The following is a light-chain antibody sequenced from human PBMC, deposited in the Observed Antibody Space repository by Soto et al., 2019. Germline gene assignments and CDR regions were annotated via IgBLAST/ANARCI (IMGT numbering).Light chain of an antibody. V-gene: IGKV3-11*01. Sequence: EIVLTQSPATLSLSPGERATLSCRASQSVSSYLAWYQQKPGQAPRLLIYDASNRATGIPARFSASGSGTDFTLTISSLEPEDFAVYYCPQCSDRPPLTFGGGTKVEI. CDR1: QSVSSY. CDR2: DAS. J-gene: IGKJ4*01. CDR3: PQCSDRPPLT.